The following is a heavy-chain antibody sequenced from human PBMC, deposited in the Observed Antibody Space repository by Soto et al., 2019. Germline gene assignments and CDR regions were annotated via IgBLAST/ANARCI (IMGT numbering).Heavy chain of an antibody. J-gene: IGHJ4*02. Sequence: SETLYLTCAFYGGSFNGYYWSCIRQPPGNGLDWIGEIYHSGSTNYNPSLKSRVTISVDMSNNQFSLKVSSVTAADTAVYYCARGSRTGYSSGWFETAYYFDYWGQGTPVTVSS. D-gene: IGHD6-19*01. CDR3: ARGSRTGYSSGWFETAYYFDY. CDR2: IYHSGST. CDR1: GGSFNGYY. V-gene: IGHV4-34*01.